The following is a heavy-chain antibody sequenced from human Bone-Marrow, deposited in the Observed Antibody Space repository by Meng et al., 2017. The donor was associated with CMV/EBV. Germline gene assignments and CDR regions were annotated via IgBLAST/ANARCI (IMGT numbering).Heavy chain of an antibody. J-gene: IGHJ3*02. CDR3: ARVSYSGYDYDAFDI. D-gene: IGHD5-12*01. CDR2: IAYDGSNK. CDR1: GLTSSSYA. V-gene: IGHV3-30-3*01. Sequence: GESLKISGPASGLTSSSYAMHWVRQAPGKGLEWVAVIAYDGSNKDYADSVKGRFNNYRDNSKNTLYLQMNSLRAEDTAVYYCARVSYSGYDYDAFDIWGQGTMVTVAS.